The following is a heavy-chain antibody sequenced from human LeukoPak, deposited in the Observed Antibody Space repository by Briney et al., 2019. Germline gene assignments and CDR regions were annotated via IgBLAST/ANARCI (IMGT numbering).Heavy chain of an antibody. J-gene: IGHJ4*02. CDR1: GFTFSSYA. CDR2: ISGSGGST. D-gene: IGHD2-15*01. CDR3: AKDHGSSCYSATDY. Sequence: GGSLRLSCAASGFTFSSYAMSWVRQAPGKGLEWVSAISGSGGSTYFADSVKGRFTISRDNSKNTLYLQMNSLRAEDTAVYYCAKDHGSSCYSATDYWGQGTLVTVSS. V-gene: IGHV3-23*01.